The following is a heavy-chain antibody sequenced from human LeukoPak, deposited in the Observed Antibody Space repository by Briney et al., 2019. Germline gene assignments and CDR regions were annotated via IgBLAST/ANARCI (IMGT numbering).Heavy chain of an antibody. CDR2: IYYSGST. CDR3: ARCPYYYDSSGYYRDAFDI. Sequence: SQTLSLTCTVSGGSISSGGYHWSWIRQHPGKGLEWIGYIYYSGSTYYNPSLKSRVTISVDTSKNQFSLKLNSVTAADTAVYYCARCPYYYDSSGYYRDAFDIWGQGTMVTVSS. D-gene: IGHD3-22*01. CDR1: GGSISSGGYH. V-gene: IGHV4-31*03. J-gene: IGHJ3*02.